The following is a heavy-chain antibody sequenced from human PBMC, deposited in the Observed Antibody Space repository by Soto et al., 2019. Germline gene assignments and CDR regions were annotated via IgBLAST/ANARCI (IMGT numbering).Heavy chain of an antibody. V-gene: IGHV3-23*01. CDR2: ISGSGGST. D-gene: IGHD2-2*01. CDR1: GFTFSSYA. Sequence: GGSLRLSCAASGFTFSSYAMSWVRQAPGKGLEWVSAISGSGGSTYYADSVKGRFTISRDNSKNTLYLQMNSLRAEDTAVYYCASRPEIDCSSTSCYGGVGYSSSWGYYYYMDVWGKGTTVTVSS. CDR3: ASRPEIDCSSTSCYGGVGYSSSWGYYYYMDV. J-gene: IGHJ6*03.